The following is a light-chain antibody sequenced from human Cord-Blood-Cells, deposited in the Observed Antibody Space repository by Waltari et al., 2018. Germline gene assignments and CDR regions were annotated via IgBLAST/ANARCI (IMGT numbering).Light chain of an antibody. V-gene: IGKV1-8*01. Sequence: ALRMTQSPSSSSASTGDRDTITCRASQGISSYLDWYNQKPGNAPNLLIYAASTLQSGVPSRFSGSGSGTDFTLTISCLKSEDFATYYCQQYYSYPWTFGQGTKVEIK. J-gene: IGKJ1*01. CDR3: QQYYSYPWT. CDR1: QGISSY. CDR2: AAS.